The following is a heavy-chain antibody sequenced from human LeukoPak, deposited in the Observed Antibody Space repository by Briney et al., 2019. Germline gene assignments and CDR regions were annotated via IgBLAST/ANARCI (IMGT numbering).Heavy chain of an antibody. J-gene: IGHJ4*02. Sequence: SQTLSLTCAVSGGSISSGGYSWSWIRQPPGKGLEWIGYIYHSGSTYYNPSLKSRVTISVDRSKNQFSLKLSSVTAVDTAVYYCARGPSIYHGSYPLWYFDYWGQGTLVTVSS. CDR1: GGSISSGGYS. D-gene: IGHD1-26*01. CDR2: IYHSGST. V-gene: IGHV4-30-2*01. CDR3: ARGPSIYHGSYPLWYFDY.